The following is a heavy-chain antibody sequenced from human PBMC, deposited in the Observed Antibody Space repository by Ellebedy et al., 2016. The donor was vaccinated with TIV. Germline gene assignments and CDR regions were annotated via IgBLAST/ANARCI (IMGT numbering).Heavy chain of an antibody. CDR1: GFTFSGSA. CDR2: IRSKANSYAT. D-gene: IGHD3-10*01. J-gene: IGHJ4*02. V-gene: IGHV3-73*01. CDR3: TEVRGPAPFDY. Sequence: GESLKISCAASGFTFSGSAMHWVRQASGKGLGWVGRIRSKANSYATAYAASVKGRFTISRDDSKNTAYLQMNSLKTEDTAVYYCTEVRGPAPFDYWGQGTLVTVSS.